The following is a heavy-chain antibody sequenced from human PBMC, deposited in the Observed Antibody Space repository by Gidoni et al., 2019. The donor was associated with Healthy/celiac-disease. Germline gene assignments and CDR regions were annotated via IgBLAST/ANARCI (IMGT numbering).Heavy chain of an antibody. CDR3: TRWGSSSIDY. Sequence: EVQLVESGGGLVQPGRSLRLSCTASGFTFGDYAMSWVRQAPGKGLEWVGFIRSKAYGGTTEYAASVKGRFTISRDDSKSIAYLQMNSLKTEDTAVYYCTRWGSSSIDYWGQGTLVTVSS. V-gene: IGHV3-49*04. CDR1: GFTFGDYA. CDR2: IRSKAYGGTT. D-gene: IGHD3-16*01. J-gene: IGHJ4*02.